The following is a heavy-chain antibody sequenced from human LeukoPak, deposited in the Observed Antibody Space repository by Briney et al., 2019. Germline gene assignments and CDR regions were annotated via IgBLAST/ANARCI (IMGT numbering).Heavy chain of an antibody. CDR1: GFTFSDYS. Sequence: GGSLRLSCAASGFTFSDYSMNWVRQAPGKGLEWVSYINSGSSTIYYVDSVEGRFTISRDNAKNSLYLQMNSLRDEDTAVYHCARDYQSSWTPGCWGQGTLVTVSS. CDR2: INSGSSTI. CDR3: ARDYQSSWTPGC. D-gene: IGHD6-19*01. V-gene: IGHV3-48*02. J-gene: IGHJ4*02.